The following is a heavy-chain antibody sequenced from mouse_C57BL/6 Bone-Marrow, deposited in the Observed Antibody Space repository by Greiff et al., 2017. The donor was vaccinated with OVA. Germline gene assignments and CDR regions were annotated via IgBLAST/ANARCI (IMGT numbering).Heavy chain of an antibody. Sequence: EVQRVESGGGLVQPGGSLSLSCAASGFTFTDYYMSWVRQPPGKALEWLGFIRNKANGYTTEYSASVKGRFTISRDNSQSILYLQMTALRAEDSATYYCARYESCDGFAYWGQGTLVTVSA. CDR1: GFTFTDYY. CDR3: ARYESCDGFAY. CDR2: IRNKANGYTT. V-gene: IGHV7-3*01. J-gene: IGHJ3*01.